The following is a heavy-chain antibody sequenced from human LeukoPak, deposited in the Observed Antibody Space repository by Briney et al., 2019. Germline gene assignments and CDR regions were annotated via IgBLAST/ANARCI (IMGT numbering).Heavy chain of an antibody. V-gene: IGHV4-34*01. CDR2: ISYRGTT. D-gene: IGHD5-24*01. Sequence: PSETLSLTCAVYGGSFSGYYWSWIRQPPGKGLEWIGSISYRGTTFYNPSLKSRVTISVDTSKNQFFLKVSSVTAADTAVYYCARGPHPGGAGYNLIDHWGQGTLVTVSP. J-gene: IGHJ4*02. CDR3: ARGPHPGGAGYNLIDH. CDR1: GGSFSGYY.